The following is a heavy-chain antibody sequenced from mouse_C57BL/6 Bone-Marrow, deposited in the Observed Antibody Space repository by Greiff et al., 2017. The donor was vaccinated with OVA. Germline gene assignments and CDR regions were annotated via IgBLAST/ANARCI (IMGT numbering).Heavy chain of an antibody. Sequence: VQLQQSGAELVRPGTSVKVSCKASGYAFTNYLIEWVKQRPGPGLEWLGVLNPGSGGTNYNEKFKGKATLTADKSSSTAYMQLSSLTSEDSAGECSARRIYSLDAMDYWGQGTSVTVSS. V-gene: IGHV1-54*01. CDR3: ARRIYSLDAMDY. CDR2: LNPGSGGT. J-gene: IGHJ4*01. CDR1: GYAFTNYL. D-gene: IGHD6-1*01.